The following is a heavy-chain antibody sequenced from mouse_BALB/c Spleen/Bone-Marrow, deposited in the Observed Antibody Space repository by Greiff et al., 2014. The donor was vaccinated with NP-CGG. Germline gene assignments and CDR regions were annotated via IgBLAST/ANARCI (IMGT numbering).Heavy chain of an antibody. CDR2: IHPDSGYT. CDR1: GYTFTNSW. CDR3: ASSYKFWYFDV. D-gene: IGHD1-3*01. J-gene: IGHJ1*01. V-gene: IGHV1S130*01. Sequence: VQLQQSGAGLVRPGASVKLSCKASGYTFTNSWMHWVKQRPGKSLEWIGDIHPDSGYTNYTEKFRGKATLTVDTSSNTVYVDRTSLTSKYSAVYYCASSYKFWYFDVWGAGTTVTVSS.